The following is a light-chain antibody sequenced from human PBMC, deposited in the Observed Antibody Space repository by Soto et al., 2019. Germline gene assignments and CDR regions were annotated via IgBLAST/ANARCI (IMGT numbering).Light chain of an antibody. J-gene: IGLJ3*02. CDR1: SGSIASNY. V-gene: IGLV6-57*02. CDR2: KDN. CDR3: QSYDSSNQV. Sequence: NFMLTQPHSVSESPGKTVTISCTGSSGSIASNYVQWYQQRPSSAPTTVIYKDNQRPSGVPDRFSGSIDSSSNSASLTISGLKTEDEADYYCQSYDSSNQVFGGGTKLTVL.